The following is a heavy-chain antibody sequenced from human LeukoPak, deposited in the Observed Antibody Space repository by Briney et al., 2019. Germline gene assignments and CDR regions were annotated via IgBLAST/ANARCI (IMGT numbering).Heavy chain of an antibody. J-gene: IGHJ6*03. V-gene: IGHV3-23*01. Sequence: GGSLRLSCAASGFTFSSYGMSWVRQAPGEGLEWVSAISGSGGSTYYADSVKGRFTISRDNSKNTLYLQMNSLRAEDTAVYYCAKDRRVRGVIRYYYYYMDVWGKGTTVTISS. CDR2: ISGSGGST. CDR1: GFTFSSYG. D-gene: IGHD3-10*01. CDR3: AKDRRVRGVIRYYYYYMDV.